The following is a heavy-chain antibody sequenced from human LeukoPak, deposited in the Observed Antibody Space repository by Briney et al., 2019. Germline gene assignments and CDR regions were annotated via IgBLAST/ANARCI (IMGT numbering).Heavy chain of an antibody. V-gene: IGHV4-34*01. J-gene: IGHJ4*02. CDR2: INHSGST. CDR1: GGSFSGFY. D-gene: IGHD3-22*01. CDR3: ARYDSSGFIFDY. Sequence: SETLSLTCSVYGGSFSGFYWNWIRQPPGKGLEWIGEINHSGSTHYSPSLKSRLSISVDPSKNQFSLKLSSVTAADTAVYYCARYDSSGFIFDYWGQGTLVTVSS.